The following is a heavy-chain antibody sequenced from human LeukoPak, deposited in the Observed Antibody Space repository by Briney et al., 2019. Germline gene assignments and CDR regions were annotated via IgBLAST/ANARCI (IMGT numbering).Heavy chain of an antibody. D-gene: IGHD6-19*01. CDR3: ARDLDSSGLGY. CDR1: GGSFSGYY. Sequence: SETLSLTCAVYGGSFSGYYWSWIRQPPGKGLEWIGEINHSGSTNYNPSLKSRVTISVDTSKNQFSLKLSSVTAVDTAVYYCARDLDSSGLGYWGQGTLVTVSS. J-gene: IGHJ4*02. CDR2: INHSGST. V-gene: IGHV4-34*01.